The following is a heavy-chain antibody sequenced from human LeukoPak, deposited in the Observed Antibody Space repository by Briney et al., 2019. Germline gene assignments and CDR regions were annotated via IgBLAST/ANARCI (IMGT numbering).Heavy chain of an antibody. CDR3: VRIIAARPGD. CDR1: AFTFSSYG. V-gene: IGHV3-30*02. Sequence: GGSLRLSCAASAFTFSSYGMHWVRQAPGKGLEWVAFIRYDGSIKYYTDSVKGRFTLSRDNSKNTLYLQMNSLRAEDTAVYYCVRIIAARPGDWGQGTLVTVSS. D-gene: IGHD6-6*01. J-gene: IGHJ4*02. CDR2: IRYDGSIK.